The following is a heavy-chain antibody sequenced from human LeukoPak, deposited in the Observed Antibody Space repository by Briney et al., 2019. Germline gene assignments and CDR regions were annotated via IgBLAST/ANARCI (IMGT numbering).Heavy chain of an antibody. CDR3: ARGSALVEYYFDY. V-gene: IGHV3-20*04. CDR2: INWNGGST. J-gene: IGHJ4*02. Sequence: GGSLRLSCAASGFTFSSYAMSWVRQAPGKGLEWVSGINWNGGSTGYADSVKGRFTISRDNAKNSLYLQMNSLRAEDTALYYCARGSALVEYYFDYWGQGTLVTVSS. D-gene: IGHD3-10*01. CDR1: GFTFSSYA.